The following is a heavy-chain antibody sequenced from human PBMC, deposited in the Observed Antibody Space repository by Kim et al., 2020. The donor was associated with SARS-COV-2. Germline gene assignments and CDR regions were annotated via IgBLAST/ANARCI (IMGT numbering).Heavy chain of an antibody. CDR1: EFTFNSYW. Sequence: GGSLRLSCEAFEFTFNSYWMNWVRQAPVKGPEWLANVNQDGREKHYVDSVKGRFTISRDNARNSLYLQMSSLRADDTASYYCARDLGASGSLDFWGPGT. V-gene: IGHV3-7*01. D-gene: IGHD3-10*01. CDR2: VNQDGREK. J-gene: IGHJ4*02. CDR3: ARDLGASGSLDF.